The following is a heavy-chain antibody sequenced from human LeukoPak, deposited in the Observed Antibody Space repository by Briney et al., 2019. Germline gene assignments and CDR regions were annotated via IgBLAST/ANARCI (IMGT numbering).Heavy chain of an antibody. J-gene: IGHJ3*01. V-gene: IGHV4-61*02. Sequence: SQTLSLTCTVSGGSISSGSYYWSWIRQPAGKGLEWIGRIYTSGSTNYNPSLKSRVTISVDTSKNQFSLKLSSVTAADTAIYYTRHKRWLQSPDAFDVWGQGTMVTVSS. D-gene: IGHD5-24*01. CDR3: RHKRWLQSPDAFDV. CDR1: GGSISSGSYY. CDR2: IYTSGST.